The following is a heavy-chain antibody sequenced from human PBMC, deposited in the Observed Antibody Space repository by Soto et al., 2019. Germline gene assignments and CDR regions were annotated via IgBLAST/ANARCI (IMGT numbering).Heavy chain of an antibody. Sequence: SETLSLTCTVSGGSISSGGYYWSWIRQHPGKGLEWIGYIYYSGSTYYNPSLKSRVTISVDTSKNQFSLKLSSVTAADTSVSYCAKAFYYYDSSGYVNDAFVIWAQGTMVSVSS. D-gene: IGHD3-22*01. CDR1: GGSISSGGYY. J-gene: IGHJ3*02. CDR3: AKAFYYYDSSGYVNDAFVI. CDR2: IYYSGST. V-gene: IGHV4-31*03.